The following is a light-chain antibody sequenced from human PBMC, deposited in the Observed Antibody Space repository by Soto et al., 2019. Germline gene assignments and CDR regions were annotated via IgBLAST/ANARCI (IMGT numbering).Light chain of an antibody. CDR2: EVS. V-gene: IGKV2D-29*01. Sequence: DVVLTQTPRSLSVTPGQPASISCKSSQSLLYSDGRTYVYWYLQKPGQPPQLLIHEVSNRFSGVPDRFSGSGAGRDFTLKISRVEAEDVGVYYCMQSIQLPITFGGGTNVEIK. J-gene: IGKJ4*01. CDR3: MQSIQLPIT. CDR1: QSLLYSDGRTY.